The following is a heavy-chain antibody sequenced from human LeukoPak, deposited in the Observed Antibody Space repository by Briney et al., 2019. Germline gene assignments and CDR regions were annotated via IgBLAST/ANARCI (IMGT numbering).Heavy chain of an antibody. CDR2: IKQDGSDR. CDR1: GSTFRNYW. V-gene: IGHV3-7*03. J-gene: IGHJ3*02. D-gene: IGHD1-26*01. Sequence: GGSLRLSCAASGSTFRNYWMSWVRQAPGTGLEWVANIKQDGSDRNYVTSVKGRFTISRDNAKNSLYLQMNSLRAEDTAVYYCARDPYRFAFDIWGQGTVVLVSS. CDR3: ARDPYRFAFDI.